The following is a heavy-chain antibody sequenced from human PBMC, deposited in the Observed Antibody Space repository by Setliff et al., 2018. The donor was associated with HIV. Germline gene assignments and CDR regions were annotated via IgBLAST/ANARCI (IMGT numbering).Heavy chain of an antibody. CDR3: ARGKKFLEWLLREYAFDI. Sequence: VASVKVSCKASGYTFTGYYMHWVRQAPGQGLEWMGRIYPNSGGTNYAQKFQGRVTMTRDTSNSTAYMELGRLRSDDAAVYYCARGKKFLEWLLREYAFDIWGQGTMVTVSS. J-gene: IGHJ3*02. D-gene: IGHD3-3*01. CDR2: IYPNSGGT. CDR1: GYTFTGYY. V-gene: IGHV1-2*06.